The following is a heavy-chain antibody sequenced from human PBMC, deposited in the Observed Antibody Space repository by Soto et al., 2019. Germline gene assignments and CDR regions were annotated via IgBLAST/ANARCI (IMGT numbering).Heavy chain of an antibody. V-gene: IGHV1-24*01. Sequence: ASVKVSCKVSVYTLTELSIHWVRQAPGKGLEWMGGFDPEDGETIYAQKFQGRVTMTEDTSTDTAYMGLSSLRSEDTAVYYCATSFPHYDILTGPTDYWGQGTLVTVSS. J-gene: IGHJ4*02. D-gene: IGHD3-9*01. CDR2: FDPEDGET. CDR1: VYTLTELS. CDR3: ATSFPHYDILTGPTDY.